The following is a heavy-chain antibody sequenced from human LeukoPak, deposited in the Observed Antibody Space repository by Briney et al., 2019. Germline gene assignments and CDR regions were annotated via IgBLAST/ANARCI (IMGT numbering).Heavy chain of an antibody. CDR1: GFTFSSHW. CDR2: IEDDGSHT. J-gene: IGHJ4*02. D-gene: IGHD6-25*01. V-gene: IGHV3-74*01. CDR3: ARGSGIITGIDE. Sequence: GGSLRLSCAASGFTFSSHWMHWVRQAPGKGRMWFSRIEDDGSHTNYADSVKRRFTISRDNAKNTLSLQMNSLRAEDTAVYYCARGSGIITGIDEWGQGTLVTVSS.